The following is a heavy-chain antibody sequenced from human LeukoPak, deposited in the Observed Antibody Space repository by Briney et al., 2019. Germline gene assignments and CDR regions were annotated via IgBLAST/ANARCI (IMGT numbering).Heavy chain of an antibody. D-gene: IGHD6-19*01. CDR1: GYTFTGYY. CDR3: ARDRVGSGWPRPYYFEF. J-gene: IGHJ4*02. CDR2: INPNSGGT. Sequence: ASVKVSCKASGYTFTGYYMHWVRQAPGQGLEWMGWINPNSGGTNYAQKFQGRVSMTRDTSISTAYMELTSLRSGDTALYYCARDRVGSGWPRPYYFEFWGQGTLVTVSS. V-gene: IGHV1-2*02.